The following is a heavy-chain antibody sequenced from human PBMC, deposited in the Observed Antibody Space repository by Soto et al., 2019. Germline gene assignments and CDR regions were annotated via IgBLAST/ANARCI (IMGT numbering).Heavy chain of an antibody. CDR2: AGNKANSYTT. CDR1: GFTFSDHY. Sequence: GGSLRLSCVASGFTFSDHYMDWVRQAPGKGLEWLGRAGNKANSYTTEYAATVKGRFIISRDDSKNIYLQMNSLKTEDTAVYYCTREMHYYESSGFDHWGQGTLVTVSS. J-gene: IGHJ4*02. V-gene: IGHV3-72*01. D-gene: IGHD3-22*01. CDR3: TREMHYYESSGFDH.